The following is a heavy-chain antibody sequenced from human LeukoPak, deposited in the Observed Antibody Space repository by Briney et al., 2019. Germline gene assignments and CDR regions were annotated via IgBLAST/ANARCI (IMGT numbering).Heavy chain of an antibody. CDR3: ARDRYDIYH. CDR1: GGSISSYY. V-gene: IGHV4-59*01. J-gene: IGHJ4*02. CDR2: IYYSGSI. D-gene: IGHD3-9*01. Sequence: PSETLSLTCTVSGGSISSYYWSWIRQPPGKGLEWIGYIYYSGSINYNPSLKSRVTISVDTSKNQFSLKLSSVTAADTAVYYCARDRYDIYHWGQGTLVTVSS.